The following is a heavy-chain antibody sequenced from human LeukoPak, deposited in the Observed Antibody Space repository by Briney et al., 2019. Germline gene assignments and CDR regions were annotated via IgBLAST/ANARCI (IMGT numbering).Heavy chain of an antibody. J-gene: IGHJ4*02. CDR2: IYHSGST. CDR1: GGSISSSNW. CDR3: ARGVPSSIAARHLDY. V-gene: IGHV4-4*02. D-gene: IGHD6-6*01. Sequence: PSGTLSLTCAVSGGSISSSNWWSWVRQPPGKGLEWIGEIYHSGSTNYNPSLKSRVTISVDKSKYQFSLKLSSVTAADTAVYYCARGVPSSIAARHLDYWGQGTLVTVSS.